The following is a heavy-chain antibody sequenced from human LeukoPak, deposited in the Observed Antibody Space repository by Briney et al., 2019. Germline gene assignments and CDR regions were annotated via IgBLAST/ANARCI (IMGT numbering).Heavy chain of an antibody. CDR1: GYTFTGYH. D-gene: IGHD6-6*01. Sequence: ASVKVSCKASGYTFTGYHMHWVRQAPGQGLEWMGWMNPNSGNTGYAQKFQGRVTMTRNTSISTAYMELSSLRSEDTAVYYCARARIAAPLFDPWGQGTLVTVSS. CDR2: MNPNSGNT. CDR3: ARARIAAPLFDP. V-gene: IGHV1-8*02. J-gene: IGHJ5*02.